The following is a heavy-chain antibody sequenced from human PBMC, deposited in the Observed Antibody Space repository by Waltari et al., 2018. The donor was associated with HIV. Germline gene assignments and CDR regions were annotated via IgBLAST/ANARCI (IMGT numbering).Heavy chain of an antibody. Sequence: EVQLLESGGGLVQPGVSLRLSCTASGFNFRNFARSWVRQAPGKGPEGVSALSGSGSTASYADFVKGRFTNSRDFSNNTLFLQMNNLRAEDTAVYFCAKSMRDLRPSAFDVWGQGTMVAISS. CDR3: AKSMRDLRPSAFDV. CDR1: GFNFRNFA. CDR2: LSGSGSTA. J-gene: IGHJ3*01. V-gene: IGHV3-23*01. D-gene: IGHD2-8*01.